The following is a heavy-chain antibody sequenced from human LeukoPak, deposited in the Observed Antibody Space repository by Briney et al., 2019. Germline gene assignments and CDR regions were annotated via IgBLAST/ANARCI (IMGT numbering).Heavy chain of an antibody. J-gene: IGHJ3*02. D-gene: IGHD1-26*01. CDR2: ISAYNSNT. V-gene: IGHV1-18*01. CDR1: GYTFTSYG. Sequence: ASVKVSCTASGYTFTSYGISWVRQAPGQGLEWMGWISAYNSNTNYAQKLQGRVTMTTDTSTSTAYMELRSLRSDDTAVYYRARAPPIVGAAGAFDIWGQGTMVTVSS. CDR3: ARAPPIVGAAGAFDI.